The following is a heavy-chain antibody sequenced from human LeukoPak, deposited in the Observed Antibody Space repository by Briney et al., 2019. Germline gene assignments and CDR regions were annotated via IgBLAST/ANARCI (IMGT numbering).Heavy chain of an antibody. V-gene: IGHV3-30*18. CDR3: AKDYWPPGGSSWYMDY. Sequence: GGSLRLPCAASGFTFSSYGMHWVRQAPGKGLEWVAVISYDGSNKYYADSVKGRFTISRDNSKNTLYLQMNSLRAEDTAVYYCAKDYWPPGGSSWYMDYWGQGTLVTVSS. D-gene: IGHD6-13*01. J-gene: IGHJ4*02. CDR2: ISYDGSNK. CDR1: GFTFSSYG.